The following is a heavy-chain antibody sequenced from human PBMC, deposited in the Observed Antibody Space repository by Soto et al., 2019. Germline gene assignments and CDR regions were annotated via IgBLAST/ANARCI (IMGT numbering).Heavy chain of an antibody. CDR1: GGTFSTYS. D-gene: IGHD2-21*01. CDR3: TIGSWSGEVFDI. CDR2: IIPMLGVR. Sequence: GXXXKVSCKDSGGTFSTYSMFWVRQAPGQGLEWMGRIIPMLGVRNYAQRFQDRVTITADKSTATVHMELSSLRSEDTALYYCTIGSWSGEVFDIWGQGTMVTVSS. J-gene: IGHJ3*02. V-gene: IGHV1-69*02.